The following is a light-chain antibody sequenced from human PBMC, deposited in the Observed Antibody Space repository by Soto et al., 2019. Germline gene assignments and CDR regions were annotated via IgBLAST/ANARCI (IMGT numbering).Light chain of an antibody. J-gene: IGKJ3*01. V-gene: IGKV2D-29*01. CDR2: EVS. Sequence: DIVMTQTPLSLSVTPGQPASISCKSSQSLLHSDGKTYLYWYLQKPGHPPQLLMYEVSNRFSGVADRFSCSGSGTDFTLKLSRVEAEDVGVYYCMQSIQLPLFTFGPGTKVDIK. CDR3: MQSIQLPLFT. CDR1: QSLLHSDGKTY.